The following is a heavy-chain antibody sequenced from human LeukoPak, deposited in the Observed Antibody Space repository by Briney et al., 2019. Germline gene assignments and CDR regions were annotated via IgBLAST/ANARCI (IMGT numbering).Heavy chain of an antibody. Sequence: SETLSLTCAASGGSFSGYYWSWIRQPPGKGLEWIGEINHSGSTNYNPSLKSRVTISVDTSKNQFSLKLSSVTAADTAVYYCARGNHYYDSSGYYRDAFDIWGQGTMVTVSS. J-gene: IGHJ3*02. D-gene: IGHD3-22*01. CDR2: INHSGST. CDR3: ARGNHYYDSSGYYRDAFDI. V-gene: IGHV4-34*01. CDR1: GGSFSGYY.